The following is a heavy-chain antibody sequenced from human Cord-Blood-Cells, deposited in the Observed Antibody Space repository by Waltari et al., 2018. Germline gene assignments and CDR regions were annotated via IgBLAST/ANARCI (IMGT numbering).Heavy chain of an antibody. Sequence: QVQLVESWGGVVQPGRSLRLSCAASGFTFSSYAMHWVRQAPGKGLEWVAVKSYDGSNKYYADSVKGRFTISRDNSKNTLYLQMNSLRAEDTAVYYCARSAGTIDFDYWGQGTLVTVSS. V-gene: IGHV3-30-3*01. D-gene: IGHD3-10*01. CDR2: KSYDGSNK. CDR3: ARSAGTIDFDY. J-gene: IGHJ4*02. CDR1: GFTFSSYA.